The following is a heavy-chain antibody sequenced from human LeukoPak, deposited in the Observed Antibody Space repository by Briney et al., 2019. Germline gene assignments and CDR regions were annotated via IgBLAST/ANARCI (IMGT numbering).Heavy chain of an antibody. J-gene: IGHJ5*02. CDR2: IYYSGST. V-gene: IGHV4-59*11. Sequence: SETLSLTCTVSGGSISSHYWSWIRQPTGKGLEWIGYIYYSGSTNYNPSLKSRVTISVDTSKNQFSLKLSSVTAADTAVYYCAREHRDIVVVPAAIPWFDPWGQGTLVTVSS. CDR1: GGSISSHY. CDR3: AREHRDIVVVPAAIPWFDP. D-gene: IGHD2-2*02.